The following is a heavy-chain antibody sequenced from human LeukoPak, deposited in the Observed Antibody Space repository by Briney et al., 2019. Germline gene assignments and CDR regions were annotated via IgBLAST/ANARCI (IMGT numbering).Heavy chain of an antibody. J-gene: IGHJ4*02. CDR1: GFNFRLYW. CDR2: ISGSGSRT. D-gene: IGHD2-15*01. Sequence: GGSLRLSCAASGFNFRLYWMSWVRQAPGKGLEWVSGISGSGSRTSYADSVKGRFTISRENSKNTLYLQMNSLRADDTAVYYCAQDQTFELPHQLGYWGQGILVTVPS. CDR3: AQDQTFELPHQLGY. V-gene: IGHV3-23*01.